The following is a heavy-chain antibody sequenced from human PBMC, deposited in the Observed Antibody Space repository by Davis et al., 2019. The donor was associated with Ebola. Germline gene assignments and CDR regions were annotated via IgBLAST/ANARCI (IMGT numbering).Heavy chain of an antibody. CDR3: ARGFSIFEVFLLSYYMDV. D-gene: IGHD3-3*01. Sequence: AASVKVSCTASASAFTSYAIIWVRKAPGQGLEWVGLINTNTGNPTYAQGFAGRFVFSLDTSVSTAYLQISSLKAEDTAVYYCARGFSIFEVFLLSYYMDVWGKGTTVTVSS. J-gene: IGHJ6*03. CDR2: INTNTGNP. V-gene: IGHV7-4-1*02. CDR1: ASAFTSYA.